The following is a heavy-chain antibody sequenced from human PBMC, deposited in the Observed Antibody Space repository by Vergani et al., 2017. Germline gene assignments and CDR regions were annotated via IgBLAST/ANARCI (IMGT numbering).Heavy chain of an antibody. CDR3: AKDLGYYYDSSCYYYVGEGYDY. V-gene: IGHV3-23*01. CDR1: GFTFSSYA. Sequence: EVQLLESGGGLVQPGGSLRLSCAASGFTFSSYAMSWVRQAPGKGLEWVSAISGSGGSTYYADSVKGRFTISRDNSKNTLYLQMNSLRAEDTAVYYWAKDLGYYYDSSCYYYVGEGYDYWGQGTLVTVSS. CDR2: ISGSGGST. D-gene: IGHD3-22*01. J-gene: IGHJ4*02.